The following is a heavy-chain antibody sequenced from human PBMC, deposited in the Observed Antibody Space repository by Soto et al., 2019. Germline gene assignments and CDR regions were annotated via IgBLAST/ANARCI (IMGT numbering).Heavy chain of an antibody. Sequence: QVQPVESGGGVVQPGTSLRVSCVGSGFTFRSYVIHWVRQAPGKGLEWVALTSYDGGDKYYGDSVRGRFTISRDNSRNTVDLQMDSLRLEDTALYYCARWGTTGGLDVWGQGTLVSVSS. CDR1: GFTFRSYV. D-gene: IGHD3-16*01. V-gene: IGHV3-30*19. J-gene: IGHJ1*01. CDR3: ARWGTTGGLDV. CDR2: TSYDGGDK.